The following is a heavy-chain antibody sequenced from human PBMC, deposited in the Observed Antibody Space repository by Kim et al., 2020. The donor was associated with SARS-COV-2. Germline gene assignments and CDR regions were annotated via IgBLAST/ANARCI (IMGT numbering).Heavy chain of an antibody. CDR2: ISDDETNK. CDR1: GFTFSSYA. D-gene: IGHD3-22*01. J-gene: IGHJ4*01. CDR3: ARDPRSSGYYYPHFDN. V-gene: IGHV3-30-3*01. Sequence: GGSLRLSCAASGFTFSSYAMHWVRQAPGKGLEWVAVISDDETNKYYADSAKGRFTISRDNSKSTLSLQMNSLRVEDTAVYHCARDPRSSGYYYPHFDNW.